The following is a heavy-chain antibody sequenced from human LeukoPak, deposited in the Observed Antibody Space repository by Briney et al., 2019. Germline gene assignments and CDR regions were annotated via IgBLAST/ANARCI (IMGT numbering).Heavy chain of an antibody. CDR3: ARLGRDYDILTGYYHPPL. D-gene: IGHD3-9*01. V-gene: IGHV4-59*08. CDR1: GSSISSYY. CDR2: IYYSGST. Sequence: SETLSLTCTVSGSSISSYYWSWIRQPPGKGLEWIGYIYYSGSTNYNPSLKSRVTISVDTSKNQFSLKLSSVTAADTAVYYCARLGRDYDILTGYYHPPLWGQGTLVTVSS. J-gene: IGHJ4*02.